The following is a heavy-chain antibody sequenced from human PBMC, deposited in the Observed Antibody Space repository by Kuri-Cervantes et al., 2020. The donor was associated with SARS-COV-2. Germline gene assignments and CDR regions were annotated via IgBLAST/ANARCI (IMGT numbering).Heavy chain of an antibody. Sequence: ASVKVSCKASGYTFTSYGISWVRQAPGQGLEWMGWISAYNGNTNYAQKLQGRVTMTTDTSTSTAYMELRSLTSDDTAVYFCARDEPLGGYCSSISCYTVDYWGQGTLVTVSS. D-gene: IGHD2-2*02. J-gene: IGHJ4*02. CDR3: ARDEPLGGYCSSISCYTVDY. V-gene: IGHV1-18*01. CDR1: GYTFTSYG. CDR2: ISAYNGNT.